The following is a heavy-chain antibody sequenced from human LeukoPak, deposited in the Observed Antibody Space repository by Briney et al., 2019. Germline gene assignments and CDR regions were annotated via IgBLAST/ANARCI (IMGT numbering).Heavy chain of an antibody. CDR3: ARRYYGSGSLS. CDR1: GGSISSYY. J-gene: IGHJ5*02. V-gene: IGHV4-59*01. Sequence: SETLSLTCTVSGGSISSYYWSWIRQPAGKGLEWIGYIYYSGSTNYNPSLKSRVTISVDTSKNQFSLKLSSVTAADTAVYYCARRYYGSGSLSWGQGTLVTVSS. CDR2: IYYSGST. D-gene: IGHD3-10*01.